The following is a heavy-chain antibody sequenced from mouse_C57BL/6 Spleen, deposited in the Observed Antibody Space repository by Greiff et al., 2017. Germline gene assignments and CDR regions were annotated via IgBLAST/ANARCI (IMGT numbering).Heavy chain of an antibody. J-gene: IGHJ2*01. Sequence: VQLQQPGAELVKPGASVKLSCKASGYAFTSYWMHWVKQRPGRGLEWIGRIDPNGGGTKYNEKFKSKATLTVDKSSSTAYMQLSSLTSEDSAVYCGATADSGFDYWGQGTTLTVSS. CDR3: ATADSGFDY. CDR1: GYAFTSYW. V-gene: IGHV1-72*01. D-gene: IGHD1-3*01. CDR2: IDPNGGGT.